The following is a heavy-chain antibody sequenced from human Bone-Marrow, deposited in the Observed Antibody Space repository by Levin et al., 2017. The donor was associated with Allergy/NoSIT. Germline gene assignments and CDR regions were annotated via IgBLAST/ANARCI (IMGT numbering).Heavy chain of an antibody. V-gene: IGHV3-30-3*01. Sequence: PGGSLRLSCAASGFTFSSYAMHWVRQAPGKGLEWVAVISYDGSNKYYADSVKGRFTISRDNSKNTLYLQMNSLRAEDTAVYYCARAPGYSYGTGWGQGTLVTVSS. CDR1: GFTFSSYA. CDR3: ARAPGYSYGTG. D-gene: IGHD5-18*01. J-gene: IGHJ4*02. CDR2: ISYDGSNK.